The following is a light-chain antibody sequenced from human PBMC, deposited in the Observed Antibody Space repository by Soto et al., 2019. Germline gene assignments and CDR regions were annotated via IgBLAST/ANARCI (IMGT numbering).Light chain of an antibody. J-gene: IGKJ5*01. V-gene: IGKV3-15*01. CDR2: GAS. CDR3: QQYNNWPRT. Sequence: EVVMRQSPATLSVSPGERATLSCRASQSFSSNLAWYQQKPGQAPRLLIYGASTRATGVPARFSGSGSGTEFTLTISSLQSEDFAVYYCQQYNNWPRTFGQGTRLAIK. CDR1: QSFSSN.